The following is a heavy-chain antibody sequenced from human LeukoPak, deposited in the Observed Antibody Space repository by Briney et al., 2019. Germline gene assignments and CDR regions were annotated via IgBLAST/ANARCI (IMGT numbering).Heavy chain of an antibody. V-gene: IGHV7-4-1*02. Sequence: ASVKVSCKASGYTFTSYAMNWVRQAPGQGLEWMGWINTNTGNPTYAQGFTGRFVFSLDTSVSTAYLQISSLKAEDTAVYYCAREEGGGYKPRRFPYYYYYMDVWGKGTTVTVSS. D-gene: IGHD5-24*01. CDR2: INTNTGNP. CDR1: GYTFTSYA. CDR3: AREEGGGYKPRRFPYYYYYMDV. J-gene: IGHJ6*03.